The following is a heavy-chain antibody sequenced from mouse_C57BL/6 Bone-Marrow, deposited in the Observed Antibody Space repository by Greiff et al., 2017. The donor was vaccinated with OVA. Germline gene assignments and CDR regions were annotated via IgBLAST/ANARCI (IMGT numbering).Heavy chain of an antibody. CDR3: ARLRKLKPQEYYFDY. D-gene: IGHD1-3*01. J-gene: IGHJ2*01. CDR1: GYTFTSYW. Sequence: VRLQQPGTELVKPGASVKLSCKASGYTFTSYWMHWVKQRPGQGLEWIGNINPSNGGTNYNEKFKSKATLTVDKSSSTAYMQLSSLTSEDSAVYYCARLRKLKPQEYYFDYWGQGTTLTVSS. CDR2: INPSNGGT. V-gene: IGHV1-53*01.